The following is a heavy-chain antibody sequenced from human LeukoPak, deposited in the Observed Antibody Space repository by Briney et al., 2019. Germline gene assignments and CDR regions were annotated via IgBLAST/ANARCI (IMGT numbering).Heavy chain of an antibody. V-gene: IGHV3-11*06. CDR1: GFTFSDYF. CDR3: ARSGREATEIDY. CDR2: INGRGTYI. D-gene: IGHD1-1*01. J-gene: IGHJ4*02. Sequence: GGSLLLSCAASGFTFSDYFMSWVRQAPGKGLEWLSYINGRGTYIDYAESLKGRITISRDNAQNSLYLQMNSLRVEDTVVYYCARSGREATEIDYWGQGTLVTVSS.